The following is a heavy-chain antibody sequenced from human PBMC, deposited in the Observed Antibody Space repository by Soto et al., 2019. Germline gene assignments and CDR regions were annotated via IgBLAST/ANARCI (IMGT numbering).Heavy chain of an antibody. D-gene: IGHD3-3*01. J-gene: IGHJ4*02. Sequence: GGSLRLSCAGSGFTFRWFGMNWVRQAPGKGLEWVARISNDGSNEYYVDSVKGRFTISRDNSKNTLYLQMNSLRAEGMALYYCAKGVTYYDFWSGYFEYWGRGTLVTVSS. CDR3: AKGVTYYDFWSGYFEY. CDR1: GFTFRWFG. V-gene: IGHV3-30*18. CDR2: ISNDGSNE.